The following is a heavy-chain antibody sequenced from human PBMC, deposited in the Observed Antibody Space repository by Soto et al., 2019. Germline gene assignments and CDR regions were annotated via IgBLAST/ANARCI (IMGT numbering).Heavy chain of an antibody. V-gene: IGHV5-10-1*03. CDR2: IDPSDSYT. D-gene: IGHD2-15*01. CDR1: GYSFTSYW. Sequence: EVQLVQSGAEVKKPGESLRISCKGSGYSFTSYWISWVRQMPGKGLEWMGRIDPSDSYTNYSPSFQGHVTISADKSISTAYLQWSSLKASDIAMYYCARHQLRRGYCSGGSCRFYWYFDLWGRGTLVTVSS. CDR3: ARHQLRRGYCSGGSCRFYWYFDL. J-gene: IGHJ2*01.